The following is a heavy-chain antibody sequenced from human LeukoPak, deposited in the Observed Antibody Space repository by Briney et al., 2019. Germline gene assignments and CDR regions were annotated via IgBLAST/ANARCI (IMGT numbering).Heavy chain of an antibody. CDR3: AKEFTPLYGSGSYLDY. D-gene: IGHD3-10*01. J-gene: IGHJ4*02. CDR1: GGSISGFY. CDR2: INHGGFT. Sequence: SETLSLTCAVYGGSISGFYWTWIRQPPGMGLEWIGDINHGGFTEYNPSLKGRVAISVDTSKNQFSLKMTSVTAADTAVYYCAKEFTPLYGSGSYLDYWGQGTLVTVSS. V-gene: IGHV4-34*01.